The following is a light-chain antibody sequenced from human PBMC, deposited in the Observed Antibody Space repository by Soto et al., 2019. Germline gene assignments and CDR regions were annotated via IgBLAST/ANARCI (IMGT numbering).Light chain of an antibody. Sequence: QSVLTQPPSASGTPGQRVTISCSGSSSSIGSNSVNWYQQLPRTAPKVLIYTNSQRPSGVPDRFSGSKSGTSASLAISGLHPLDEADYYCAPWDGSLNVYVFGTGTKLTVL. V-gene: IGLV1-44*01. CDR2: TNS. CDR3: APWDGSLNVYV. CDR1: SSSIGSNS. J-gene: IGLJ1*01.